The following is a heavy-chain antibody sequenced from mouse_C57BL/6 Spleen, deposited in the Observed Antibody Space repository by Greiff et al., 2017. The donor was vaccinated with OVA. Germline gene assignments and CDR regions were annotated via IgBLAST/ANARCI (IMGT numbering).Heavy chain of an antibody. CDR1: GYTFTSYW. J-gene: IGHJ3*01. CDR2: IHPSGSDT. V-gene: IGHV1-74*01. CDR3: AMGVSWFAY. Sequence: VQLQQPGAELVKPGASVKVSCKASGYTFTSYWMHWVKQRPGQGLEWIGWIHPSGSDTNYNQKFKGKATLTVDKSSSTAYMQLSSLTSEDSAVYYWAMGVSWFAYWGQGTLVTVSA.